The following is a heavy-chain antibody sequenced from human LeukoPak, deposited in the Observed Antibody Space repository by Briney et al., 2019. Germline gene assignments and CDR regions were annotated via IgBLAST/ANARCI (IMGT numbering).Heavy chain of an antibody. CDR2: IYPYSGDT. V-gene: IGHV1-2*02. D-gene: IGHD6-6*01. CDR3: ARDRNSGSSLDI. Sequence: ASVTVSCKASGYIFTGYYIHWVRPAPGQAREWRVWIYPYSGDTNYAQNFRGRVTMTRDTSISTAYMELSSLKSDDRAVYYCARDRNSGSSLDIWGQGTMVTVSS. CDR1: GYIFTGYY. J-gene: IGHJ3*02.